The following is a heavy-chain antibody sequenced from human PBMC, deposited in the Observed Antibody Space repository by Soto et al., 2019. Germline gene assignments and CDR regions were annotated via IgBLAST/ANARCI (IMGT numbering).Heavy chain of an antibody. Sequence: QVQLQESGPGLVKPSETLSLTCTVSGGSISSYYWSWIRQPPGKGLEWIGYIYYSGSTNYNPSLQRRVTIPVDTSKNQFSLKLSSVTAADTAVYYCARVWGGAFDFWGQGTMVTVSS. CDR2: IYYSGST. V-gene: IGHV4-59*01. CDR1: GGSISSYY. D-gene: IGHD3-10*01. J-gene: IGHJ3*01. CDR3: ARVWGGAFDF.